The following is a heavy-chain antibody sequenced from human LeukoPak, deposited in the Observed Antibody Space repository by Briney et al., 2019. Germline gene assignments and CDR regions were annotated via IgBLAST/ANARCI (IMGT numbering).Heavy chain of an antibody. CDR2: LSKSGNT. J-gene: IGHJ3*02. Sequence: PSETLSLTCTVSGGSISSYYWSWIRLPPGKGLEWIGYLSKSGNTNYSPSLKSRVTIFGDTSKNQFFLKLSSVTAADTAVYYCARARYVNSFYAFDIWGQGTLVAVSS. D-gene: IGHD3-9*01. V-gene: IGHV4-59*01. CDR3: ARARYVNSFYAFDI. CDR1: GGSISSYY.